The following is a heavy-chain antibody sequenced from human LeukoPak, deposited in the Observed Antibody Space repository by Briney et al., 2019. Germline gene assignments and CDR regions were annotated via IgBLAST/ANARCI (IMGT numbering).Heavy chain of an antibody. CDR1: GGSISSNAYY. J-gene: IGHJ4*02. Sequence: PSETLSLTCTVSGGSISSNAYYWAWIRQPPGKGLEWIGGIYSSVSTYYNPSLKSRVTISVDTSKNQFSLRLSSVTAADTALYYCAYSGSYGHLGYWGQGIPVTVAS. CDR3: AYSGSYGHLGY. D-gene: IGHD1-26*01. V-gene: IGHV4-39*01. CDR2: IYSSVST.